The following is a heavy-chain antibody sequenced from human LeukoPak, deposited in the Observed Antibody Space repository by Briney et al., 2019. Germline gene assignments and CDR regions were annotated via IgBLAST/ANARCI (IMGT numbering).Heavy chain of an antibody. CDR1: GFTFSSYS. CDR2: ISGSGGST. D-gene: IGHD6-13*01. Sequence: GGSLRLSCAASGFTFSSYSMNWVRQAPGKGLEWVSAISGSGGSTYYADSVKGRFTISRDNAKNTLYLQMNSLRAEDTAVYYCAAQQQLHYYYYMDVWGKGTTVTISS. CDR3: AAQQQLHYYYYMDV. J-gene: IGHJ6*03. V-gene: IGHV3-23*01.